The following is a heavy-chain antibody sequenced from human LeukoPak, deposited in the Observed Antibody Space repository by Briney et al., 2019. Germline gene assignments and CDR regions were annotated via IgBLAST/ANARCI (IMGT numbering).Heavy chain of an antibody. D-gene: IGHD3-3*01. CDR2: ISGSGGST. CDR3: AKDSGGVVIIWGYYFDY. V-gene: IGHV3-23*01. CDR1: GFTFSSYA. Sequence: GGSLRLSCAASGFTFSSYAMSWVRQAPGKGLEWVSAISGSGGSTYYADSVKGRFTISRDNSKNTLYLQMNSLRAEDTAVYYCAKDSGGVVIIWGYYFDYWGQGTLVTVSS. J-gene: IGHJ4*02.